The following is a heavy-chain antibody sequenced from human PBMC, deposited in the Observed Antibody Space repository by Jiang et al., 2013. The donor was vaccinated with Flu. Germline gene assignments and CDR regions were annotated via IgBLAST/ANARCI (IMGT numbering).Heavy chain of an antibody. Sequence: PGLVKPSETLSLTCTVSGGSISSYYWSWIRQPPGKGLEWIGYIYYSGSTNYNPSLKSRVTISVDTSKNQFSLKLSSVTAADTAVYYCATLGATSYFDYWGQGTLVTVSS. J-gene: IGHJ4*02. V-gene: IGHV4-59*01. CDR2: IYYSGST. D-gene: IGHD1-26*01. CDR3: ATLGATSYFDY. CDR1: GGSISSYY.